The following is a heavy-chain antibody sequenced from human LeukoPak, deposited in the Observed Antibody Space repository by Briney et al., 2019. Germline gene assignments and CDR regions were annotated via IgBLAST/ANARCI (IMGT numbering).Heavy chain of an antibody. Sequence: GRSLRLSCAASGFTFSSYGMHWVRQAPGKGLEWVAVISYDGSNKYYADSVKGRFTISRDNSKNTLYLQMNSLRAEDTAVYYCAKGSGYNFDYWGQGTLDTVSS. CDR1: GFTFSSYG. CDR3: AKGSGYNFDY. D-gene: IGHD3-22*01. J-gene: IGHJ4*02. V-gene: IGHV3-30*18. CDR2: ISYDGSNK.